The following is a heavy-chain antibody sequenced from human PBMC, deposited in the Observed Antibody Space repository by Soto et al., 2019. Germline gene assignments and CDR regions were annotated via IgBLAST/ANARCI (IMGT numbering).Heavy chain of an antibody. CDR2: ISYSGST. Sequence: PSETLSLTCTVAGGSISSSNYYWGWIRQPPGEGLEWIGSISYSGSTYYNPSLKSRVTMSVDTSKNQFSLKLTSVTAADTAVYYCARRRYSIGWSTNWFDPWGQGTLVTVSS. CDR1: GGSISSSNYY. J-gene: IGHJ5*02. CDR3: ARRRYSIGWSTNWFDP. V-gene: IGHV4-39*01. D-gene: IGHD6-19*01.